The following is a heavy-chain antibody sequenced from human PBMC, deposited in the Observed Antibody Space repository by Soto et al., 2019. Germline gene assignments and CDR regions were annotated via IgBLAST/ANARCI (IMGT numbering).Heavy chain of an antibody. CDR3: ARHKGGPEYGDYDAFDI. CDR2: IYFTGST. D-gene: IGHD4-17*01. Sequence: SETLSLTCSVSGGSISIAGFYWGWIRQPPGKGLEWIGSIYFTGSTYYNPSLKSRVTISVDTSKNQFSLKLSSVTAADTAVYYCARHKGGPEYGDYDAFDIWGQGTMVTVSS. V-gene: IGHV4-39*01. CDR1: GGSISIAGFY. J-gene: IGHJ3*02.